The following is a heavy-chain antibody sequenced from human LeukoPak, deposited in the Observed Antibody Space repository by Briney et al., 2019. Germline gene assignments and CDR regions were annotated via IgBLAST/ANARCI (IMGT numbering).Heavy chain of an antibody. CDR3: ARHYSGYNFGCDY. V-gene: IGHV1-3*01. Sequence: GASVRVSCKASGYTFTSYAMHWVRQAPGQRLEWMGWINAGNGNTKYSQKSQGRVTITRDTSASTAYMELSSLRSEDTAVYYCARHYSGYNFGCDYWGQGTLVTASS. CDR2: INAGNGNT. J-gene: IGHJ4*02. CDR1: GYTFTSYA. D-gene: IGHD5-12*01.